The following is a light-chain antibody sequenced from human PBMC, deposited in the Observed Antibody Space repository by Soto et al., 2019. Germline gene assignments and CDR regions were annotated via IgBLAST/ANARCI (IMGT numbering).Light chain of an antibody. J-gene: IGKJ5*01. CDR1: QDIASY. CDR2: SAS. V-gene: IGKV1-9*01. Sequence: DIQLTQSPSFLSASVGDRVTITCRASQDIASYLAWYQQNPGKAPKLLISSASGLQTGVPSRFSGSGSGTQFTLTISSLQPEDFATYYCQQLHNYPITFGQGTRLEIK. CDR3: QQLHNYPIT.